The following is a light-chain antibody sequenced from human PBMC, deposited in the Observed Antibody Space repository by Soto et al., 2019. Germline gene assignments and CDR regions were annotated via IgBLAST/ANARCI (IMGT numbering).Light chain of an antibody. CDR2: DVS. J-gene: IGLJ1*01. CDR1: SSDVGGYNY. Sequence: QSALTQPRSVSGSPGQSVTISCTGTSSDVGGYNYVSWYQQHPGKAPKPMIYDVSKRPSGVPDRFSGSKSGNTASLTISGLQAEDEADYYCCSYAGSYTFEVFGTGTKVTVL. V-gene: IGLV2-11*01. CDR3: CSYAGSYTFEV.